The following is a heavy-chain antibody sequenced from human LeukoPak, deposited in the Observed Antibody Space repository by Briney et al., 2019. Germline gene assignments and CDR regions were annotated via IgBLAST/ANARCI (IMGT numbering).Heavy chain of an antibody. D-gene: IGHD3-22*01. CDR3: ARTWGSGYLDV. CDR1: GFTFSYAW. Sequence: PGGSLRLSCAASGFTFSYAWMSWVRQAPGKGLEWVGRIKSKTDGGTTDYAARVKGRFAVSRDDSKNTLYLQMNSLRAGDTAVYYCARTWGSGYLDVWGQGTTVTVSS. V-gene: IGHV3-15*01. CDR2: IKSKTDGGTT. J-gene: IGHJ6*02.